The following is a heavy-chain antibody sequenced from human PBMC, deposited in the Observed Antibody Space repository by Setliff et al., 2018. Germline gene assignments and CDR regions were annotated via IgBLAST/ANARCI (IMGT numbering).Heavy chain of an antibody. V-gene: IGHV3-23*01. CDR1: GFTFWSYA. CDR3: ATGRRPSYDRNGYYYGAVFDY. CDR2: ITHSGWDT. D-gene: IGHD3-22*01. J-gene: IGHJ4*02. Sequence: GGSLRLSCAASGFTFWSYAMSWVRQAPGKGLEWISAITHSGWDTYHADSVKGRFTISRANSQNTLFLQMNSLRVEDTAVYFCATGRRPSYDRNGYYYGAVFDYWGQGTLVTVPQ.